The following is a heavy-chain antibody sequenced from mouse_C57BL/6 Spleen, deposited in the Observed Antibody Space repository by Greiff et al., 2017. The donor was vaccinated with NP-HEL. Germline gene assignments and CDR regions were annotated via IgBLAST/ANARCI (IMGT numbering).Heavy chain of an antibody. Sequence: EVKLVESGGGLVKPGGSLKLSCAASGFTFSDYGMHWVRQAPEKGLEWVAYISSGSSTIYYADTVKGRFTISRDNAKNTLFLQMTSLRSEDTAMYYCARHPGYAMDYWGQGTSVTVSS. CDR1: GFTFSDYG. V-gene: IGHV5-17*01. CDR2: ISSGSSTI. J-gene: IGHJ4*01. CDR3: ARHPGYAMDY.